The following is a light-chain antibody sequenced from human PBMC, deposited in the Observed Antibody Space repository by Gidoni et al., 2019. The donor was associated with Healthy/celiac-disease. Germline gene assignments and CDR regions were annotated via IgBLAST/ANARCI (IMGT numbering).Light chain of an antibody. CDR2: AAS. CDR1: QGISSY. J-gene: IGKJ2*04. CDR3: QQLNSYPCS. V-gene: IGKV1-9*01. Sequence: DIQLTQSPSFLSASVGDRVTITFRASQGISSYLAWYQQKPGKAPKLLIYAASTLQSGVPSRFSGSGSGTEFTLTISSLQPEDFATYYCQQLNSYPCSFGQGTKLEIK.